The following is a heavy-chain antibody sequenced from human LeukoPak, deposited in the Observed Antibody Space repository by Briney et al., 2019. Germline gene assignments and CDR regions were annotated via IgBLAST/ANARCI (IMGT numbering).Heavy chain of an antibody. Sequence: GGSLRLSCAASGFTFTSYAMSWVRQAPGKGLEWVSGITGGITTFYADSVKGRFTISRDNSKNTLYLQMSSLRAEDTAVYYCAKDRHTLDTFDIWGQGTTVTVSS. CDR3: AKDRHTLDTFDI. CDR2: ITGGITT. J-gene: IGHJ3*02. CDR1: GFTFTSYA. V-gene: IGHV3-23*01.